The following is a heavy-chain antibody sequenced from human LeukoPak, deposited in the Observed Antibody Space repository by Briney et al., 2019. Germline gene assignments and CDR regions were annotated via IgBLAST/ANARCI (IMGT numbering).Heavy chain of an antibody. D-gene: IGHD3-10*01. V-gene: IGHV3-30*02. CDR1: GFTFSSYG. CDR2: IRYDGSNK. Sequence: PGGSLRLSCAASGFTFSSYGMHWVRQAPGKGLEWVAFIRYDGSNKYYADSVKGRFTISRDNSKNTLYLQMNSLRAEDMAVYYCAKDLGTMVRGVPVPAEYFQHWGQGTLVTVSS. J-gene: IGHJ1*01. CDR3: AKDLGTMVRGVPVPAEYFQH.